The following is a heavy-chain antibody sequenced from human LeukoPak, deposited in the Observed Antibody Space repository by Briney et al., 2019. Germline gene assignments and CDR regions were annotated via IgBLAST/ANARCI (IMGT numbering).Heavy chain of an antibody. D-gene: IGHD1-26*01. CDR3: ARGGSYLSFVFDY. J-gene: IGHJ4*02. Sequence: GGSLRLSCAASGFTFSTYSMTWVRQAPGKGLEWISHISAASWGIKYADSVKGRFTTSRDNAKNSVFLQMSSLRPEDTAVYYCARGGSYLSFVFDYWGQGTLVTVSS. CDR2: ISAASWGI. V-gene: IGHV3-48*01. CDR1: GFTFSTYS.